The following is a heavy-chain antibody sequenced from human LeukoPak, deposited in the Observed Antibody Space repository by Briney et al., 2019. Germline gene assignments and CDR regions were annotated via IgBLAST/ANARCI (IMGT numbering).Heavy chain of an antibody. CDR2: IYSGGST. J-gene: IGHJ4*02. Sequence: GGSLRLSCAASGFTLSSNYMSWVRQAPGKGLEWVSVIYSGGSTYYADSVKGRFTISRDNSKNTLYLQMNSLRAEDTAVYYCAREDILTGFDYWGQGTLVTVSS. V-gene: IGHV3-53*01. CDR1: GFTLSSNY. CDR3: AREDILTGFDY. D-gene: IGHD3-9*01.